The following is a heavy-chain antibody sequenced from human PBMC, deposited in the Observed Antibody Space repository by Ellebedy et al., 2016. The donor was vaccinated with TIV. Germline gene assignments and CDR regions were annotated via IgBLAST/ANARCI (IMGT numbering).Heavy chain of an antibody. CDR2: ISAYNGNT. CDR3: ARDEGGDSSGYWY. Sequence: ASVKVSCKVSGYTLTELSMHWVRQAPGKGLEWMGWISAYNGNTNYAQKLQGRVTMTTDTSTSTAYMELRSLRSDDTAVYYCARDEGGDSSGYWYWGQGTLVTVSS. J-gene: IGHJ4*02. CDR1: GYTLTELS. D-gene: IGHD3-22*01. V-gene: IGHV1-18*01.